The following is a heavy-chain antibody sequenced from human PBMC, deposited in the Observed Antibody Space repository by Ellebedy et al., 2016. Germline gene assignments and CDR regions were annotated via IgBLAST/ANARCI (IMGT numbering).Heavy chain of an antibody. CDR1: GFTFSSYS. Sequence: GESLKISXAASGFTFSSYSMNWVRQAPGKGLEWVSSISSSSSYIYYADSVKGRFTISRDSAKNTLYLQVISLRTEDTAIYYCTRGLAGYGRFDPWGQGTLVSVSS. CDR3: TRGLAGYGRFDP. D-gene: IGHD5-12*01. J-gene: IGHJ5*02. V-gene: IGHV3-21*01. CDR2: ISSSSSYI.